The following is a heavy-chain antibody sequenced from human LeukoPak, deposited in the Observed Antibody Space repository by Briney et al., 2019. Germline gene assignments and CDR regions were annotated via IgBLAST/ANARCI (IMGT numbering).Heavy chain of an antibody. V-gene: IGHV3-23*01. CDR1: GFTFGDSS. CDR2: IGDKGVDK. D-gene: IGHD1-1*01. Sequence: GRSLRLSCAASGFTFGDSSLSWFRQAPGKGLDWVSAIGDKGVDKKYADSVKGRFTISRDNSKNTLYLQMNSLRAEDTAIYYCGKDWKLDYWGQGTLVTVSS. J-gene: IGHJ4*02. CDR3: GKDWKLDY.